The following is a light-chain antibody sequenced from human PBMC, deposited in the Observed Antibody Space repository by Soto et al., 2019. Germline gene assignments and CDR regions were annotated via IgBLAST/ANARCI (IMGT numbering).Light chain of an antibody. V-gene: IGKV3-15*01. CDR3: QQYQNWPYT. CDR2: GAS. CDR1: QSVSNN. Sequence: IEMAQSPATLSVSPGERATLSCRASQSVSNNLAWYQQKPGQAPSLLIYGASTRATGFPARFSGSGSGTEFTLTISSLQSEDFAVYYCQQYQNWPYTFGQGTKLEIK. J-gene: IGKJ2*01.